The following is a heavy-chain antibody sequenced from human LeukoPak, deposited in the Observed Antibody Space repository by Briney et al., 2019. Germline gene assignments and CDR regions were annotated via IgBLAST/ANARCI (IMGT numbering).Heavy chain of an antibody. CDR1: GFSFSSYG. Sequence: GGSLRLSCVGSGFSFSSYGISWVRQAPGKGLEWISGISSSGDTTYYADSVKGRFSISRDNAKNSLYLQMNSLRAEDTAVYYCARADYPLFDYWGQGTLVTVSS. V-gene: IGHV3-48*04. J-gene: IGHJ4*02. CDR2: ISSSGDTT. D-gene: IGHD4/OR15-4a*01. CDR3: ARADYPLFDY.